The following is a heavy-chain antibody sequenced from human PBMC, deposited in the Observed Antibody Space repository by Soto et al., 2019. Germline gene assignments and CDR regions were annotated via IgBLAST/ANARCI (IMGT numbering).Heavy chain of an antibody. V-gene: IGHV4-59*08. CDR2: IYYSGST. CDR3: ARRGYDFWSGSSHYYYYYMAV. J-gene: IGHJ6*03. Sequence: SENLPLTCTVSGGSISSYYWSWIRQPPGKGLEWIGYIYYSGSTNYNPSLKSRVTISVDTSKNPFSLKLSSVTAADTAVYYCARRGYDFWSGSSHYYYYYMAVWGKGTTVTVSS. D-gene: IGHD3-3*01. CDR1: GGSISSYY.